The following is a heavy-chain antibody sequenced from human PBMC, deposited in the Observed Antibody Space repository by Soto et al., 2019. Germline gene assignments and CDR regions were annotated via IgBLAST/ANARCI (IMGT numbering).Heavy chain of an antibody. V-gene: IGHV1-3*01. CDR2: INAGNGNT. J-gene: IGHJ4*02. D-gene: IGHD2-2*01. Sequence: ASVKVSCKASGYTFTSYAMHWVRQAPGQRLEWMGWINAGNGNTKYSQKFQGRVTITRDTSASTAYMELSSLRSEDTAVYYCARAQLFIVVVPEYDYWGQGTLVTVS. CDR3: ARAQLFIVVVPEYDY. CDR1: GYTFTSYA.